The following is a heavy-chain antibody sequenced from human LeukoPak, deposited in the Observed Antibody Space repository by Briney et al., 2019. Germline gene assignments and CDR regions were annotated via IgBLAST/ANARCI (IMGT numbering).Heavy chain of an antibody. D-gene: IGHD2-15*01. Sequence: GGSLRLSCVASGFTFIPYSMNWVRQAPGSGLEWASSITPTTGYIQYADSVKGRFTISRDNSKNILYLQMNSLRAEDTAVYFCARGSATHQYSFDYWGQGTLVTVSS. CDR3: ARGSATHQYSFDY. CDR2: ITPTTGYI. J-gene: IGHJ4*02. CDR1: GFTFIPYS. V-gene: IGHV3-21*01.